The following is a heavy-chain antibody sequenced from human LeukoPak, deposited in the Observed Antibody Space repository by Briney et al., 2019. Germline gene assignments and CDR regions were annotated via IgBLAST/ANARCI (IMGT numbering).Heavy chain of an antibody. CDR3: ARVAVAATRYYFDY. J-gene: IGHJ4*02. Sequence: SETLSLTCAVYGGSFSGYYWSWIRQPPGKGLEWIGEVNHSGSTNYNPSLKSRVTISVDTSKNQFSLKLSSVTAADTAVYYCARVAVAATRYYFDYWGQGTLVTVSS. D-gene: IGHD2-15*01. CDR2: VNHSGST. V-gene: IGHV4-34*01. CDR1: GGSFSGYY.